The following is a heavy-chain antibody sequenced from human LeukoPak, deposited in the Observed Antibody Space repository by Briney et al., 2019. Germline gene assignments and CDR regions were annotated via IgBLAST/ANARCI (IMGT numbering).Heavy chain of an antibody. CDR3: AANSGWYLPFDY. CDR2: IYYSGST. Sequence: SETLSLTCTVSGGSISSYYWSWIRQPPGKGLEWIGYIYYSGSTNYNPSLKSRVTISVDTSKNQFSLKLSSVTAADTAVYYCAANSGWYLPFDYWGQGTLVTVSS. J-gene: IGHJ4*02. V-gene: IGHV4-59*08. D-gene: IGHD6-19*01. CDR1: GGSISSYY.